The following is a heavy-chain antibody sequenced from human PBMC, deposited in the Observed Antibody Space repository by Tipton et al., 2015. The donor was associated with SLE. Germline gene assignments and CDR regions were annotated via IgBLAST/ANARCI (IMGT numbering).Heavy chain of an antibody. D-gene: IGHD4-17*01. CDR3: ARRVDYGAYGYFDY. CDR2: FYFSGGT. CDR1: GGSMRSSSYF. Sequence: TLSLTCTVSGGSMRSSSYFWGWIRQPPGKGLGWIGSFYFSGGTYYNPSLKNRVSMSGDTSKNQFSVRLTSVTASDTAVYFCARRVDYGAYGYFDYWGQGTLVTVSS. V-gene: IGHV4-39*01. J-gene: IGHJ4*02.